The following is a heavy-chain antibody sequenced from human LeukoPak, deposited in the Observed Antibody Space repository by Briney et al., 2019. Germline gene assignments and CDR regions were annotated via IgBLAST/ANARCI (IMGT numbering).Heavy chain of an antibody. V-gene: IGHV3-23*01. Sequence: GGSLTLSCAASGFTLSSYAMSWVRPAPGKGLEWVSAIIGSGGSTCYADSVKGRFTISRDNSKNTLYLQMNSLRAEDTAVYYCAKERDWNYGGYFDYWGQGTLVTVSS. CDR1: GFTLSSYA. D-gene: IGHD1-7*01. CDR2: IIGSGGST. CDR3: AKERDWNYGGYFDY. J-gene: IGHJ4*02.